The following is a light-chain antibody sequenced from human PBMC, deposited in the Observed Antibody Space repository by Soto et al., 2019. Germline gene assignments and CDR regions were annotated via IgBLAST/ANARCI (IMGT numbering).Light chain of an antibody. Sequence: EIVLTQSPGTLSLSPGERATLSCRASQSVSSSYLAWYQHKPGQAPRLLLYGASSRATGIPDRFSGSGAGTDFTLTISRVAPEDLAVYYCQHYGSSLTFGQGNKLECK. CDR2: GAS. CDR3: QHYGSSLT. CDR1: QSVSSSY. J-gene: IGKJ2*01. V-gene: IGKV3-20*01.